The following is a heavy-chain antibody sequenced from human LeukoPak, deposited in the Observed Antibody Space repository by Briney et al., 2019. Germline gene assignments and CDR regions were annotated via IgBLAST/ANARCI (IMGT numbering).Heavy chain of an antibody. CDR2: IYPGDSDI. D-gene: IGHD1-26*01. V-gene: IGHV5-51*01. CDR1: GYRFSDYW. CDR3: GTHVGDSGNHGSVVATYY. J-gene: IGHJ4*02. Sequence: GESLKISCKGSGYRFSDYWIGWVRQMPGKGLEWMGIIYPGDSDIRYSPSSQGQVTISADKSISIAYLQWSSLKASDTAMYYCGTHVGDSGNHGSVVATYYWGQGTLVTVSS.